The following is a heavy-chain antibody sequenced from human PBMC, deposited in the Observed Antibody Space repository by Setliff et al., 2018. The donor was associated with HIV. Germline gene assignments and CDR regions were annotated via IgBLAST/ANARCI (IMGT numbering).Heavy chain of an antibody. Sequence: PGGSLRLSCAASGFTFSSYAMSWVRQAPGKGLEWVSTISGSGGSTYYADSVKGRFTISRDNSKNTLYLQMNSLRAEDTAVYYCAKDPGFGELSALYFGYWGQGTLVTVSS. CDR3: AKDPGFGELSALYFGY. CDR1: GFTFSSYA. J-gene: IGHJ4*02. CDR2: ISGSGGST. D-gene: IGHD3-10*01. V-gene: IGHV3-23*01.